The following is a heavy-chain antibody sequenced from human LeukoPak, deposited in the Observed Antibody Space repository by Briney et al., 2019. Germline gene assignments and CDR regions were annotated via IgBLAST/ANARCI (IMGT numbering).Heavy chain of an antibody. J-gene: IGHJ4*02. Sequence: PGGSLRLSCAASGFTFTNYAMSWVRQAPGKGLEWVSAISGSGGSTYYADSVKGRFTISRDNSKNTLYLQMNSLRAKDTAVYYCAKVRAYYYDSSGYYPSFDYWGQGTLVTVSS. CDR1: GFTFTNYA. V-gene: IGHV3-23*01. D-gene: IGHD3-22*01. CDR2: ISGSGGST. CDR3: AKVRAYYYDSSGYYPSFDY.